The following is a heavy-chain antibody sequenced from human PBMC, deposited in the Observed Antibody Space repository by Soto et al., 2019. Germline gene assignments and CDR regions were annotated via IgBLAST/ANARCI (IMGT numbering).Heavy chain of an antibody. V-gene: IGHV4-4*02. D-gene: IGHD6-13*01. CDR1: GGSISSSNW. CDR2: IYHSGST. CDR3: ARSYSRRDYYGMDV. J-gene: IGHJ6*02. Sequence: PSETLSLTXTVSGGSISSSNWWSWVRQPPGKGLEWIGEIYHSGSTNYNPSLKSRVTISVDKSKNQFSLKLSSVTAADTAVYYCARSYSRRDYYGMDVWGQGTTVTVSS.